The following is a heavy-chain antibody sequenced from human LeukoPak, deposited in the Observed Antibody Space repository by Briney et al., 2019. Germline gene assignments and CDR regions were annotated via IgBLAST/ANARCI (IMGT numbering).Heavy chain of an antibody. D-gene: IGHD3-3*01. CDR2: ISTTGETT. Sequence: GGSLRLSCAASGFIFNSYAMTWVRQSPGKGLQYVSAISTTGETTYYANPLQDRFTVSSDNSKNTLYLQMGSLRPEDTAVYFCARARNFWSGYPVFFDSWGRGILVTVSS. CDR3: ARARNFWSGYPVFFDS. J-gene: IGHJ4*02. V-gene: IGHV3-64*01. CDR1: GFIFNSYA.